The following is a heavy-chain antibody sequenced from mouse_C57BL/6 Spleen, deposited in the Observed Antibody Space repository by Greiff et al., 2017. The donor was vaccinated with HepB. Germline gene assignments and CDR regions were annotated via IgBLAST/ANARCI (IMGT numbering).Heavy chain of an antibody. D-gene: IGHD1-1*01. CDR2: IWWDDDK. CDR3: ARRAPVVARDYWYFDV. J-gene: IGHJ1*03. Sequence: QVTLKVCGPGILQPSQTLSLTCSFSGFSLSTFGMGVGWIRQPSGKGLEWLAHIWWDDDKYYNPALKSRLTISKDTSKNQVFLKIANVDTADTATYYCARRAPVVARDYWYFDVWGTGTTVTVSS. V-gene: IGHV8-8*01. CDR1: GFSLSTFGMG.